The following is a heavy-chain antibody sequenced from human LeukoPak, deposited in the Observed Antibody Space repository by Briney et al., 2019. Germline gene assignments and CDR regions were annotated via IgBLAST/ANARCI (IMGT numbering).Heavy chain of an antibody. Sequence: GGSLRLSCAASGFMFSSYAVNWVRQAPGKGLEWVSGISGSGDSTYYADSVKGRFTIARDNSKNTLYLQMNSLRAEDTAVYYCAKDRWKDDSGSYSYYYGMDVWGQGTTVTVSS. CDR3: AKDRWKDDSGSYSYYYGMDV. J-gene: IGHJ6*02. CDR2: ISGSGDST. CDR1: GFMFSSYA. D-gene: IGHD1-26*01. V-gene: IGHV3-23*01.